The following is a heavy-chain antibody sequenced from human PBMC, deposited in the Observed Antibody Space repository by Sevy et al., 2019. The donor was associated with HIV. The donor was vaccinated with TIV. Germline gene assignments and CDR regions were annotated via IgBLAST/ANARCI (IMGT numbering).Heavy chain of an antibody. Sequence: SETLSLTCTVSGVSISPYYWAWIRQPPGKGLECIGFSGNTNYNPSLKTRVTTSLDTSKNQFSLQLSSVTAADTAIYYCARGGPNQQQLDYFDYWGQGTLVTVSS. CDR2: SGNT. CDR1: GVSISPYY. CDR3: ARGGPNQQQLDYFDY. D-gene: IGHD6-13*01. V-gene: IGHV4-59*01. J-gene: IGHJ4*02.